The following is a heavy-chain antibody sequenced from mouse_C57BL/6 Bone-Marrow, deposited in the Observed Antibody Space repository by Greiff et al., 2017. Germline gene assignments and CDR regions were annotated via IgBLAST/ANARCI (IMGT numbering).Heavy chain of an antibody. CDR2: INPGSGGT. Sequence: VQLQQSGAELVRPGTSVKVSCKASGYAFTNYLIEWVKQRPGQGLEWIGVINPGSGGTNYNEKFKGKATLTADKSSSTAYMQLSSLTSEDSAVYFCARYGFGNYYSYYARDYWGQGTSVTVSS. CDR3: ARYGFGNYYSYYARDY. J-gene: IGHJ4*01. V-gene: IGHV1-54*01. CDR1: GYAFTNYL. D-gene: IGHD2-1*01.